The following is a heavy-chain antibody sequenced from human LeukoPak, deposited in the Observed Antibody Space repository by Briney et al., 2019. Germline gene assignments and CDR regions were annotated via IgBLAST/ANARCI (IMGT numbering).Heavy chain of an antibody. CDR2: IIPIFGTA. CDR1: GGTFSSYA. CDR3: ARDHPSIAARYFDY. V-gene: IGHV1-69*13. J-gene: IGHJ4*02. D-gene: IGHD6-6*01. Sequence: GASVMVSCKASGGTFSSYAISWVRQAPGQGLEWMGGIIPIFGTANYAQKFQGRVTITADESTSTAYMELSSLRSEDTAVYYCARDHPSIAARYFDYWGQGTLVTVSS.